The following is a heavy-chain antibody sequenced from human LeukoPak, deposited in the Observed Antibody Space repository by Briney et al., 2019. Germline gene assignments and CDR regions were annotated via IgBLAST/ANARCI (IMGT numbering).Heavy chain of an antibody. Sequence: GGSLRLSCAASGFTFSSYAMHWVRRAPGKGLEYVSAISSNGGSTYYANSVKGRFTISRDNSKNTLYLQMGSLRAEDMAVYYCARELDGNSVGVDDWGQGTLVTVSS. CDR1: GFTFSSYA. D-gene: IGHD4-23*01. CDR3: ARELDGNSVGVDD. CDR2: ISSNGGST. V-gene: IGHV3-64*01. J-gene: IGHJ4*02.